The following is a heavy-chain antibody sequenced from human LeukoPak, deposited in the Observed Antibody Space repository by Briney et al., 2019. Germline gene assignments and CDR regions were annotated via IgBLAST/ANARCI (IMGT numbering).Heavy chain of an antibody. D-gene: IGHD6-6*01. V-gene: IGHV1-2*02. CDR3: ARVYYSSSSIDY. J-gene: IGHJ4*02. CDR1: GYTFTGYY. CDR2: INPNSGGT. Sequence: ASVKVSCKASGYTFTGYYMHWVRQAPGQGLEWMGWINPNSGGTNYAQKFQGGVTITRDTSISTAYMELSRLRSDDTAVYYCARVYYSSSSIDYWGQGTLVTVSS.